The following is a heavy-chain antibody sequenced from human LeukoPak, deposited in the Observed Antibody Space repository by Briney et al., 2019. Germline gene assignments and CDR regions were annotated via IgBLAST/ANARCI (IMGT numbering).Heavy chain of an antibody. J-gene: IGHJ6*03. V-gene: IGHV1-69*05. CDR1: GGTFSSYA. CDR2: IIPIFGTA. CDR3: ARGMYSGYDYYYYYYYMDV. D-gene: IGHD5-12*01. Sequence: SVKVSCKASGGTFSSYAISWVRQAPGQGLEWMGGIIPIFGTANYAQKFQGRVTITTDESTSTAYMELSSLRSEDTAVYYCARGMYSGYDYYYYYYYMDVWGKGTTVTVSS.